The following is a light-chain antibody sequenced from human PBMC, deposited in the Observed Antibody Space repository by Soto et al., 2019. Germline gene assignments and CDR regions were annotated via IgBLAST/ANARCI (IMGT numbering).Light chain of an antibody. J-gene: IGKJ1*01. CDR3: HQYNDNWT. CDR2: KAS. CDR1: QSISSW. V-gene: IGKV1-5*03. Sequence: DIQMTQSPSTLSASVGDRVTITCRASQSISSWLAWYQQKPGKAPKLLIYKASTLQSGVPSRFSGSGSGTEFTLAISSLQPDDFATYYCHQYNDNWTFGQGTKV.